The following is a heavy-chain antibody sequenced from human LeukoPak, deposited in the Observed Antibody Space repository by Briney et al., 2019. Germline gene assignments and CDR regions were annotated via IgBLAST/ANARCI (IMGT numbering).Heavy chain of an antibody. CDR1: GYTFTGYY. CDR2: INPNSGGT. D-gene: IGHD3-3*01. CDR3: ARGLLFDFWSGYYENWFDP. J-gene: IGHJ5*02. V-gene: IGHV1-2*02. Sequence: ASVKVSCKASGYTFTGYYMHWVRQAPGQGLEWMGWINPNSGGTNYAQKFQGRVTMTRDTSISTAYMELSRLRSDDTAVYYCARGLLFDFWSGYYENWFDPWGQGTLVTVSS.